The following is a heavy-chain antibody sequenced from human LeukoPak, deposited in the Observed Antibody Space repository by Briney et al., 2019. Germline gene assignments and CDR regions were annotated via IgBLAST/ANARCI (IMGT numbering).Heavy chain of an antibody. CDR1: GGTFSRYA. CDR2: INPNNGGT. CDR3: AGEDNSSGYRPFDI. J-gene: IGHJ3*02. D-gene: IGHD3-22*01. Sequence: ASVKVSCKASGGTFSRYAISWVRQAPGQGLEWMGRINPNNGGTNYAQKFQGRVTMTRDMSMSTAYMELSRLRSVDTAVYYCAGEDNSSGYRPFDIWGQGTMVTVPS. V-gene: IGHV1-2*06.